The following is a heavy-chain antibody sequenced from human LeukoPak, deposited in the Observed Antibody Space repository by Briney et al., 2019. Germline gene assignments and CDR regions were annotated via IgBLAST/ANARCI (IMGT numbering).Heavy chain of an antibody. CDR2: IKQDGSEN. Sequence: GGSLRLSCAASGFTSSRYWMSWVRQAPGKGLEWVANIKQDGSENYYVDSVKGRFTISRDNAKNSLYLQMSSLRAEDTAVYYCARGKPYFDYWGQGTLVTVSS. J-gene: IGHJ4*02. CDR3: ARGKPYFDY. CDR1: GFTSSRYW. V-gene: IGHV3-7*04.